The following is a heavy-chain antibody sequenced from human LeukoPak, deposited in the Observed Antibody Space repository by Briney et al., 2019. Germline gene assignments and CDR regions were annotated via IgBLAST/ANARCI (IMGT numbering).Heavy chain of an antibody. CDR3: AGDMAGSYGIFDY. CDR1: GGTFSSYA. D-gene: IGHD3-10*01. CDR2: IIPILGIA. J-gene: IGHJ4*02. Sequence: ASVKVSCKASGGTFSSYAISWVRQAPGQGLEWMGRIIPILGIANYAQKFQGRVTITADKSTSTAYMELSSLRSEDTAVYYCAGDMAGSYGIFDYWGQGTLVTVSS. V-gene: IGHV1-69*04.